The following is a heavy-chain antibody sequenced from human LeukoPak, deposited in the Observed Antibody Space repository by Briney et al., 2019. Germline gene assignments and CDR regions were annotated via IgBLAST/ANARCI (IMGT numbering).Heavy chain of an antibody. D-gene: IGHD4-17*01. V-gene: IGHV1-2*02. Sequence: GASVKVSCKASGYTFTGYYMHWVRQAPGQGLEWMGWINPNSGGTNYAQKFQGRVTMTRDTSISTAYMELSRLRSDDTAVYYCARGDTVTTGPFDYWGQGTLVTVSS. J-gene: IGHJ4*02. CDR2: INPNSGGT. CDR1: GYTFTGYY. CDR3: ARGDTVTTGPFDY.